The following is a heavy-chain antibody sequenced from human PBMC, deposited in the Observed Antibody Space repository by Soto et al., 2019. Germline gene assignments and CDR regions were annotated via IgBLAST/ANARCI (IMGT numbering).Heavy chain of an antibody. D-gene: IGHD1-26*01. CDR1: GFTFDDYA. Sequence: EVQLVESGGGLVQPGRSLRLSCAASGFTFDDYAMHWVRQAPGKGLEWVSGISWNSGNIGYADSVKGRFTISRDNAKNSMYMLMSSLRAEDTALYYCLKGRGGTYGTYYFDFWGQGTLVIVSS. CDR2: ISWNSGNI. J-gene: IGHJ4*02. V-gene: IGHV3-9*01. CDR3: LKGRGGTYGTYYFDF.